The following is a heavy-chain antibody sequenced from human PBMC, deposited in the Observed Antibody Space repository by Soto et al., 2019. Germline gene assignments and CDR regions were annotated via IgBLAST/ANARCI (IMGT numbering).Heavy chain of an antibody. V-gene: IGHV3-74*01. Sequence: DVHVVESGGGLVQPGGSLRVSCAASGFTLGSHSIHWVRQPPGQGLEWVSRIDIDGGGTSYADSVKGRFTISTDNAKNTVYLQMNGLRAEDTAVYYCATVFDLWGQGTLVTVSS. CDR2: IDIDGGGT. CDR1: GFTLGSHS. J-gene: IGHJ5*02. CDR3: ATVFDL.